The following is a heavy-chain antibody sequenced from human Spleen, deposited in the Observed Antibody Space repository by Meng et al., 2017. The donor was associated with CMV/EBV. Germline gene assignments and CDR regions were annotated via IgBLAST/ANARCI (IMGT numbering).Heavy chain of an antibody. CDR2: IDGRGHRT. D-gene: IGHD3-9*01. CDR1: GGSISSSSYY. J-gene: IGHJ6*02. CDR3: AKVDKYYATDV. V-gene: IGHV3-23*01. Sequence: ETLSLTCTVSGGSISSSSYYWGWVRQAPGKGLECVSSIDGRGHRTYYVDSVKGRFTISRDNSKNMLYLQMSSLRAEDTAVYHCAKVDKYYATDVRGQGTSVTVSS.